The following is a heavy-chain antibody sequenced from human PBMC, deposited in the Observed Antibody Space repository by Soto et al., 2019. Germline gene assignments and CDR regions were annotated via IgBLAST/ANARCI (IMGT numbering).Heavy chain of an antibody. CDR3: ARWRGATMVRGVSEDYYYYGMDV. D-gene: IGHD3-10*01. J-gene: IGHJ6*02. Sequence: VASVKVSCEASGGYFSSYAISWVRQAPGQGLEWMGGIIPIFGTANYAQKFQGRVTITADESTSTAYMELSSLRSEDTAVYYCARWRGATMVRGVSEDYYYYGMDVWGQGTTVTVSS. CDR2: IIPIFGTA. V-gene: IGHV1-69*13. CDR1: GGYFSSYA.